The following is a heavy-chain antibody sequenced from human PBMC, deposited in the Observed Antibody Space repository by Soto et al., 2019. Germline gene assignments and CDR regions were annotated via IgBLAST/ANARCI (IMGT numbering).Heavy chain of an antibody. V-gene: IGHV4-4*01. CDR2: IYHSGST. Sequence: RKPPGKGLEWIGEIYHSGSTNYNPSLKSRVTISVDKSKNQFSLKLSSVTAADTAVYSCARDSGSSTDYWGQGTLVTVS. CDR3: ARDSGSSTDY. J-gene: IGHJ4*02. D-gene: IGHD2-15*01.